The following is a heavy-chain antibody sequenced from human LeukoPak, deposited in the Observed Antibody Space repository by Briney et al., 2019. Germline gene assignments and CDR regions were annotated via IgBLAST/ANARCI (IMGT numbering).Heavy chain of an antibody. D-gene: IGHD3-10*01. CDR3: AGRGSGSYFDY. V-gene: IGHV3-23*01. CDR2: ISGSGGST. Sequence: GGTLRLSCAASGFTFNTYGMNWVHQAPGKGLEWVSAISGSGGSTYYADSVKGRFTISRDNSKNTLYLQMHSLRAEDTAVYYCAGRGSGSYFDYWGQGTLVTVSS. CDR1: GFTFNTYG. J-gene: IGHJ4*02.